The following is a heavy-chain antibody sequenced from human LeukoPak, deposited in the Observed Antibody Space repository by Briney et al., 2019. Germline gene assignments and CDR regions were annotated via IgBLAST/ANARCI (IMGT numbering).Heavy chain of an antibody. CDR1: GFTFSSYE. CDR2: ISSSGSTI. CDR3: AKNYGPLAWQPPDY. D-gene: IGHD3-16*01. J-gene: IGHJ4*02. V-gene: IGHV3-48*03. Sequence: GGSLRLSCAASGFTFSSYEMNWVRQAPGKGLEWVSYISSSGSTIYYADSVKGRFTISRDNAKNSLYLQMNSLRAEDTAVFYCAKNYGPLAWQPPDYWGQGTLVTVSS.